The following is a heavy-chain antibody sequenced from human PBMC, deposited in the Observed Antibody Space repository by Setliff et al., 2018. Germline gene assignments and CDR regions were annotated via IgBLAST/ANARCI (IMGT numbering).Heavy chain of an antibody. J-gene: IGHJ1*01. D-gene: IGHD6-13*01. V-gene: IGHV4-39*01. CDR1: GGSISSSSCY. CDR3: ARHTESYSGSWYVSAEYFQH. Sequence: SETLSLTCTVSGGSISSSSCYWGWIRQPPGKGLEWIGTIYYSGSTYYNPSLKSRVTISVDTSKNQFSLKLSSVTAADTAVYYCARHTESYSGSWYVSAEYFQHWGQGTLVTVSS. CDR2: IYYSGST.